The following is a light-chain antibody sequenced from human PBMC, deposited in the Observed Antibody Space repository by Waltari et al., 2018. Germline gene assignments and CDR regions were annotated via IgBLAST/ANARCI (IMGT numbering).Light chain of an antibody. CDR2: GVS. CDR3: QHYNKWPPWT. CDR1: QSVNDN. J-gene: IGKJ1*01. V-gene: IGKV3-15*01. Sequence: EVVMTQSPATLSVSPGESVTLSCRASQSVNDNLAWYQQKVGQAPRLLIYGVSSRATGIPARFSGTGSGTDFTLPITSLQAEDFAVYYCQHYNKWPPWTFGQGTKVEFK.